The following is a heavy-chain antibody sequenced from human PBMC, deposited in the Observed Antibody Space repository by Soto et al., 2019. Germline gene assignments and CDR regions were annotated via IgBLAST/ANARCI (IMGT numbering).Heavy chain of an antibody. Sequence: EVQLVESGGGLVQPGGSLRLSCAASGFTVSSNYMSWVRQAPGKGLEWVSVIYSGGSTYYADSVKGRFTISRDNSKNTLYRQMNSRRAEDTAVYYCARPREYYYYGMDVWGQGTTVTVSS. J-gene: IGHJ6*02. CDR3: ARPREYYYYGMDV. CDR1: GFTVSSNY. V-gene: IGHV3-66*01. CDR2: IYSGGST.